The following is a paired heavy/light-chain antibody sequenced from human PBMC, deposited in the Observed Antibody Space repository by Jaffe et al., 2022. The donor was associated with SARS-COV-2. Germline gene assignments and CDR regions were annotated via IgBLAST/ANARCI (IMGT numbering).Light chain of an antibody. CDR2: AVS. CDR1: SSDVGGYNF. Sequence: QSALTQPASVSGSPGQSITLSCTGTSSDVGGYNFVSWYQHHPGKAPKLMIYAVSDRPSGVSDRFSGSKSDNTASLTISGLQAEDEADYYCSSYTINSTRVVFGGGTKLTVL. J-gene: IGLJ2*01. V-gene: IGLV2-14*03. CDR3: SSYTINSTRVV.
Heavy chain of an antibody. CDR1: GFTFSDYS. Sequence: EVQLVESGGGLVKPGGSLRLSCAASGFTFSDYSMNWVRQVPGKGLEWVSSISSSSRYIYYADSVKGRFTISRDNAKSSLYLQLNSLRAEDTAVYYCARDIGWTIFGVVIDKYYYGMDVWGQGTTVTVSS. J-gene: IGHJ6*02. CDR2: ISSSSRYI. CDR3: ARDIGWTIFGVVIDKYYYGMDV. D-gene: IGHD3-3*01. V-gene: IGHV3-21*01.